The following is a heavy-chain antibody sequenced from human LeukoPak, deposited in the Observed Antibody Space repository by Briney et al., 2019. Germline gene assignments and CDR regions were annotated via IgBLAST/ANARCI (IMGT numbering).Heavy chain of an antibody. D-gene: IGHD1-26*01. CDR1: GFTFSSYG. Sequence: GRSLRLSCAASGFTFSSYGMHWVRQAPGKGLEWVAVISYDGSNKYYADSVKGRFTISRDNSKNTLYLQMNSLRAEDTAVYYCAKGPGWELSDWFDPWGQGTLVTVSS. CDR2: ISYDGSNK. V-gene: IGHV3-30*18. J-gene: IGHJ5*02. CDR3: AKGPGWELSDWFDP.